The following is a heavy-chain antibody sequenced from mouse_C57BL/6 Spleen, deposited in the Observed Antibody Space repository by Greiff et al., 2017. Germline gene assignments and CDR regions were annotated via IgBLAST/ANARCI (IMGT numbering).Heavy chain of an antibody. J-gene: IGHJ4*01. V-gene: IGHV1-81*01. Sequence: QVQLQQSGAELARPGASVKLSCKASGYTFTSYGISWVKQRTGQGLEWIGEIYPRSGNTYYNEKFKGKATLTADKSSSTAYMELRSLTSEDSAVYFCARPYYYGSSYYAMDYWGQGTSVTVSS. D-gene: IGHD1-1*01. CDR2: IYPRSGNT. CDR3: ARPYYYGSSYYAMDY. CDR1: GYTFTSYG.